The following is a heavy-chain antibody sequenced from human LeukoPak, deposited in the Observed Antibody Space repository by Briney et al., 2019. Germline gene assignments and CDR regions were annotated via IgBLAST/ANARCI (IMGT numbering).Heavy chain of an antibody. CDR1: GGSISSSY. J-gene: IGHJ5*02. CDR2: IYYSGST. V-gene: IGHV4-59*01. Sequence: SSETLSLTCTVSGGSISSSYWSWIRQPPGKGLERIGYIYYSGSTNYNPSLKSRVTISVDTSKNQFSLKLSSVTAADTAVYYCARCARPGVVTTISNWLSPWGQGTLVTVSS. CDR3: ARCARPGVVTTISNWLSP. D-gene: IGHD2-21*02.